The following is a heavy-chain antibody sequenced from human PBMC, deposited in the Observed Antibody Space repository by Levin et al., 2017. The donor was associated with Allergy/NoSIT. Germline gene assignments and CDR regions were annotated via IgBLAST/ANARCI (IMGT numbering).Heavy chain of an antibody. J-gene: IGHJ5*02. CDR2: IYWDDDK. CDR3: AHSPGLVVALGPRDWFDP. CDR1: GFSLSTSGVG. Sequence: SGPTLVKPTQTLTLTCTFSGFSLSTSGVGVGWIRQPPGKALEWLALIYWDDDKRYSPSLKSRLTITKDTSKNQVVLTMTNMDPVDTATYYCAHSPGLVVALGPRDWFDPWGQGTLVTVSS. D-gene: IGHD2-15*01. V-gene: IGHV2-5*02.